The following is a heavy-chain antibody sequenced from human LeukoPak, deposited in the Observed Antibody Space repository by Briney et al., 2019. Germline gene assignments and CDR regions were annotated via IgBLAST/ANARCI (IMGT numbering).Heavy chain of an antibody. CDR2: ISGSGGST. Sequence: PGGSLRLSCAASGFTFSSYAMSWVRQASGKGLEWVSAISGSGGSTYYADSVKGRFTISRDNSKNTLYLQMNSLRAEDTAVYYCAKSAGAYYYYYMDVWGKGATVTVSS. CDR1: GFTFSSYA. J-gene: IGHJ6*03. CDR3: AKSAGAYYYYYMDV. D-gene: IGHD7-27*01. V-gene: IGHV3-23*01.